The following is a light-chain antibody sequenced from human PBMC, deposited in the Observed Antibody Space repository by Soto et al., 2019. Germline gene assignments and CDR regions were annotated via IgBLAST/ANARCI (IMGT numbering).Light chain of an antibody. CDR3: QHYNSYSEA. CDR1: QGISSY. Sequence: DIQLTQSPSFLSASVGDRVTITCRASQGISSYLAWYQQKPGKAPKLLIYAASTLQSGVPSRFSGSGSGTEFTLTISSLQPDDFATYYCQHYNSYSEAFGQVTKVDIK. J-gene: IGKJ1*01. V-gene: IGKV1-9*01. CDR2: AAS.